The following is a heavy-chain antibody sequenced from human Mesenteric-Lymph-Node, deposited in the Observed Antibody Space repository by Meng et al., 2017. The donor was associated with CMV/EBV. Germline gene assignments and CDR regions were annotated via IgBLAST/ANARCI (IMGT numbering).Heavy chain of an antibody. CDR3: AREGRYYYDSSGYSAYYFDY. CDR1: GFTFSSYA. D-gene: IGHD3-22*01. CDR2: MSYDGSNK. J-gene: IGHJ4*02. Sequence: LSLTCAASGFTFSSYAMYWVRQAPGKGLEWVADMSYDGSNKYYADSVKGRFTISRDNSKNTLYLQMNSLRAEDTAVYYCAREGRYYYDSSGYSAYYFDYWGQGTLVTVSS. V-gene: IGHV3-30*04.